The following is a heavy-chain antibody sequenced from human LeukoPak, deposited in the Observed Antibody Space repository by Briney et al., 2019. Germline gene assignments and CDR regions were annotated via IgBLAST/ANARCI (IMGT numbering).Heavy chain of an antibody. Sequence: PGGSLRLSCAASGFTFDDYAMHWVRQAPGKGLEWVSGISWNSGSIGYADSVKGRFTTSRDNAKNSLYLQMNSLRAEDTALYYCAKGAIAVAGIYVDYWGQGTLVTVSS. CDR1: GFTFDDYA. J-gene: IGHJ4*02. CDR3: AKGAIAVAGIYVDY. V-gene: IGHV3-9*01. CDR2: ISWNSGSI. D-gene: IGHD6-19*01.